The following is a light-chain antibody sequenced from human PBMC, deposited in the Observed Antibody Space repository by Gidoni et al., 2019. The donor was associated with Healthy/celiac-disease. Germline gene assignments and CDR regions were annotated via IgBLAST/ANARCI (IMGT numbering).Light chain of an antibody. J-gene: IGLJ3*02. CDR3: AAWDDSLSGPWV. V-gene: IGLV1-47*02. CDR2: NNN. CDR1: SSNIGSNY. Sequence: QSVLTQPPSASGTPGQRVTISCSGSSSNIGSNYVYWYQQLPGTAPRLLIYNNNQRPSGVPDRCSGSKSGTSASLAISGLPSEDEADYYCAAWDDSLSGPWVFGGGTKLTVL.